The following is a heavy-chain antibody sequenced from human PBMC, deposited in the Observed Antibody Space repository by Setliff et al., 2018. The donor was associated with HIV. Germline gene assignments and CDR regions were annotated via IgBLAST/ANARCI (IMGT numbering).Heavy chain of an antibody. V-gene: IGHV3-48*03. J-gene: IGHJ3*01. D-gene: IGHD1-26*01. CDR2: ISYSGSAI. CDR3: ARDRVVGATLDPLDL. Sequence: SLKISCTASGFTFINYEMNWVRQAPGKGLEWVAYISYSGSAIHYADSVKGRFTISRDNAKNSLYLQMNSLRAEDTAVYYCARDRVVGATLDPLDLWGQGTMVTVSS. CDR1: GFTFINYE.